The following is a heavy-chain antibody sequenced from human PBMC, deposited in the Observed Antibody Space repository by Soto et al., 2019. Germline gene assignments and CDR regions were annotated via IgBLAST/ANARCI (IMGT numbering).Heavy chain of an antibody. CDR1: GVTFSSYG. CDR3: AKDLYSGYEIGDYYYYGMDV. Sequence: GGSLRIGCAASGVTFSSYGMHWVRQAPGKGLEWVAVISYDGSNKYYADSVKGRFTISRDNSKNTLYLQMNSLRAEDTAVYYCAKDLYSGYEIGDYYYYGMDVWGQGTTVTVPS. CDR2: ISYDGSNK. J-gene: IGHJ6*02. D-gene: IGHD5-12*01. V-gene: IGHV3-30*18.